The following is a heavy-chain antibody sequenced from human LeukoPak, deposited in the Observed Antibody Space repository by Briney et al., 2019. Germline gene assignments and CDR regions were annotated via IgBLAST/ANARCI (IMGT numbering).Heavy chain of an antibody. Sequence: GGSLRLSCAASGFTFSSYSMNWVRQAPGKGLEWVSYISSSSTIYYADSVKGRFTISRDNAKNSLYLQMNSLRAEDTAVYYCARDLGGKYWGQGTMVTVSS. CDR3: ARDLGGKY. CDR1: GFTFSSYS. J-gene: IGHJ3*01. D-gene: IGHD4-23*01. V-gene: IGHV3-48*04. CDR2: ISSSSTI.